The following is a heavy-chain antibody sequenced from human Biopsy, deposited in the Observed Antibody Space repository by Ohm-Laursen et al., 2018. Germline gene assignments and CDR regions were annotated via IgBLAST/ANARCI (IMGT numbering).Heavy chain of an antibody. CDR2: INHRGST. J-gene: IGHJ6*02. CDR3: ARAVDYYDPYYYYGLDV. D-gene: IGHD3-16*01. Sequence: GTLSLTCAVYGGSFSGYYWSWIRQPPGKGLEWIGEINHRGSTNYNPSLKSRVTISIDTSKNQFSLKLRSVTAADTAVYYCARAVDYYDPYYYYGLDVWGQGTTVTVSS. CDR1: GGSFSGYY. V-gene: IGHV4-34*01.